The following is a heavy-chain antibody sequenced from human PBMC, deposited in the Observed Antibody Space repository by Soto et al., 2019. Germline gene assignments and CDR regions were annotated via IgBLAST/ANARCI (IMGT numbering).Heavy chain of an antibody. J-gene: IGHJ4*02. CDR1: GDSISSGGSY. D-gene: IGHD3-3*01. CDR2: ILYSGSF. CDR3: ARAPETLTIFGVVRPYFFNH. Sequence: QVQLQESGPGLVKPLQTLSLTCTVSGDSISSGGSYWNWIRQRPGKGLEWMGYILYSGSFYYTPSLRGRWMLSAETSKNQFYLRLSSVTAADTAVYYCARAPETLTIFGVVRPYFFNHWGQGTLVTVSS. V-gene: IGHV4-31*03.